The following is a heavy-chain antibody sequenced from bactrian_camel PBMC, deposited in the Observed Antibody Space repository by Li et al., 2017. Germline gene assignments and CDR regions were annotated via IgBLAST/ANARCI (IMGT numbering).Heavy chain of an antibody. CDR3: AADLARYCGAFSGFFARAS. CDR1: GAPNNFNT. V-gene: IGHV3S53*01. Sequence: VQLVESGGGSVRAGESLRLSCAVSGAPNNFNTIGWFRQAPGKEREGVALIDGAGSTTYAVSVKGRCAISKDSAKNTVYLQMNSLSPEDTAMYYCAADLARYCGAFSGFFARASWGQGTQVTVS. D-gene: IGHD2*01. J-gene: IGHJ4*01. CDR2: IDGAGST.